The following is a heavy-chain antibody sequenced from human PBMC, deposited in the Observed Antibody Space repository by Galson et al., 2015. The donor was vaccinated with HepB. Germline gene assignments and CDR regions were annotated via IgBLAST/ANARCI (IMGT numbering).Heavy chain of an antibody. J-gene: IGHJ4*02. V-gene: IGHV3-23*01. Sequence: SLRLSCAGSEFTFRNSAMNWVRQAPGKGLEWVSAISGSGGSTYYADSVKGRFTISRDKSKNTLYLQMNSLRAEDTAVYYCATDSTGYYFFDYWGQGTLVTVSS. CDR2: ISGSGGST. CDR3: ATDSTGYYFFDY. CDR1: EFTFRNSA. D-gene: IGHD3-22*01.